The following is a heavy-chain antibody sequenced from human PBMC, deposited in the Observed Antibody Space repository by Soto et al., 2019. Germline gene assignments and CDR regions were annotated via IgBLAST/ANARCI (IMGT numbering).Heavy chain of an antibody. Sequence: PGGSLRLSCAASGFTFSSYAMSWVRQAPGKGLEWVSAISGSGGSTYYADSVKGRFTISRDNSKNTLYLQMNSLRAEDTAVYYCAKDRREYYDILTGYYRPFDYWGQGTLVTVPS. V-gene: IGHV3-23*01. CDR1: GFTFSSYA. CDR2: ISGSGGST. CDR3: AKDRREYYDILTGYYRPFDY. D-gene: IGHD3-9*01. J-gene: IGHJ4*02.